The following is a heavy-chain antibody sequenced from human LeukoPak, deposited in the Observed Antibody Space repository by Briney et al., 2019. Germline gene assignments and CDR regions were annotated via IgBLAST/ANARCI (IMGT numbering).Heavy chain of an antibody. CDR2: INTDGSST. Sequence: PGGSLRLSCAASGFTFSSYWMHWVRQAPGKGLVWVSRINTDGSSTSYADSVKGRFTISRDNAKNTLYLQMNSLRAEDTAVYYCARVGYYDSSGYRPDYWGQGTLVTVSS. CDR3: ARVGYYDSSGYRPDY. D-gene: IGHD3-22*01. CDR1: GFTFSSYW. V-gene: IGHV3-74*01. J-gene: IGHJ4*02.